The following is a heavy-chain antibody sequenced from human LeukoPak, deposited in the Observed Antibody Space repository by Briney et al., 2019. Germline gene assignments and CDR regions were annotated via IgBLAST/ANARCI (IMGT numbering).Heavy chain of an antibody. CDR3: AVNFDY. CDR1: GGSFSGYY. D-gene: IGHD4-4*01. CDR2: IWYDGSNK. J-gene: IGHJ4*02. Sequence: LSLTCAVYGGSFSGYYWSWIRQPPGKGLEWVAVIWYDGSNKYCADSVKGRFTISRDNSKNTLYLQMNSLRAEDTAVYYCAVNFDYWGQGTLVTVSS. V-gene: IGHV3-33*08.